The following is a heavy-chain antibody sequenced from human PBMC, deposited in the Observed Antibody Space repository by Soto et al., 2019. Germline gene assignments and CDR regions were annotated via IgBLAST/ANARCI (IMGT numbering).Heavy chain of an antibody. Sequence: EVQLVESGGGLVQPGGSLRLSCAASGFTFSSYSMNWVRQAPGKGLEWVSYISSSSSTIYYADSVKGRFTISRDNAKNSLYLQMNSRRAEDTAVYYCASAGDYYYYYMDVWGKGTTVTVSS. D-gene: IGHD3-10*01. J-gene: IGHJ6*03. CDR2: ISSSSSTI. CDR3: ASAGDYYYYYMDV. CDR1: GFTFSSYS. V-gene: IGHV3-48*01.